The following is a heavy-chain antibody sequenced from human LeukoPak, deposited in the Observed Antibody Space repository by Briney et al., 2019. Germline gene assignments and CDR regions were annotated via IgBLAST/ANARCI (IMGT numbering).Heavy chain of an antibody. J-gene: IGHJ3*01. CDR3: AKASITMIDAFDL. V-gene: IGHV3-30*02. D-gene: IGHD3-22*01. Sequence: GGSLRLSCAASGFTFSSYGMHWVRQAPGKGLEWVAFIRYDGSNKYYADSVRGRFTISRDNSKNTLYLQMNSLRAEDTAVYYCAKASITMIDAFDLWGQGTMVTVSS. CDR2: IRYDGSNK. CDR1: GFTFSSYG.